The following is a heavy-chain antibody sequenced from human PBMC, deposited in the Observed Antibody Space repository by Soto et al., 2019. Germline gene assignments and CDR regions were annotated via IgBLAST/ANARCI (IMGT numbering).Heavy chain of an antibody. CDR2: IIPIFGTA. V-gene: IGHV1-69*13. CDR3: ARGVWESTVTPRNYYGMDV. CDR1: VGTFSSYA. J-gene: IGHJ6*02. Sequence: SAKVSCKASVGTFSSYAVIWVRQAPGQGLEWMGGIIPIFGTANYAQKFQGRVTITADESTSTAYMELSSLRSEDTAVYYCARGVWESTVTPRNYYGMDVWGQGTTVTVSS. D-gene: IGHD4-17*01.